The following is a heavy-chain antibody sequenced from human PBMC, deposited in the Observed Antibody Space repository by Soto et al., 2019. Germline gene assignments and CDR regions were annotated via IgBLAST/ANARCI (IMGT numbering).Heavy chain of an antibody. J-gene: IGHJ4*02. Sequence: QVQLQESGPGLVKPSGTLSLTCAVSSGSISSSNWWRWVRQPPGKGLERIGEIYHSGSTNYNPSRKSPVTISVDKSKNQFSLKLRSVTAADTAVYYCARGYCSGGSGYKGLDYWGQGTLVTVSS. CDR2: IYHSGST. CDR1: SGSISSSNW. CDR3: ARGYCSGGSGYKGLDY. V-gene: IGHV4-4*02. D-gene: IGHD2-15*01.